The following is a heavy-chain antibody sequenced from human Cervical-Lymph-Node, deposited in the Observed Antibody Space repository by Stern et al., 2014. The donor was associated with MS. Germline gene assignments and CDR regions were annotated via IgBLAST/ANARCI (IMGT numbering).Heavy chain of an antibody. CDR1: GSTFSTSW. J-gene: IGHJ5*01. V-gene: IGHV3-7*01. Sequence: EVQLVQSGGGLVQPGGSQRLSCVASGSTFSTSWMSWVRQAPGKGLEWVANIKRDGSETYYLYSVKGRFTISRDNAKSSLYLEMNSLRAEDTAVYYCTRFLQSGWSDLFDSWGRGTLVTVSS. CDR3: TRFLQSGWSDLFDS. CDR2: IKRDGSET. D-gene: IGHD6-19*01.